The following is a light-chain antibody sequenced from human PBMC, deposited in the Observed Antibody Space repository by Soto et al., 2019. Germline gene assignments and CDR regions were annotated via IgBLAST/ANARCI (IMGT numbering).Light chain of an antibody. J-gene: IGKJ3*01. CDR2: AAS. Sequence: DIQVTQSPSSLSASVGDRVTITCRASQGIDNYLAWIQQRPGKAPRSLIYAASNLHHGVPSKFHASGSGTDFTLTISSLQPEDFATYYCQQYRTYPCTFGPGTKV. CDR3: QQYRTYPCT. V-gene: IGKV1-16*02. CDR1: QGIDNY.